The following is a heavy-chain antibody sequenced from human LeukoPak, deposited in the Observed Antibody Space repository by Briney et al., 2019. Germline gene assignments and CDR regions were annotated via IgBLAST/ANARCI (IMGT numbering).Heavy chain of an antibody. Sequence: PGGSLRLSCAASGFTFSNAWMSWVRQAPGKGLEWVGRIKSKTDGGTTDYAAPVKGRFTISRDDSKNTLYLQMNSLKTEDTAVYYCTTDYYDFWSGYYPGDYWGQGTLVTVSS. J-gene: IGHJ4*02. CDR1: GFTFSNAW. D-gene: IGHD3-3*01. V-gene: IGHV3-15*01. CDR3: TTDYYDFWSGYYPGDY. CDR2: IKSKTDGGTT.